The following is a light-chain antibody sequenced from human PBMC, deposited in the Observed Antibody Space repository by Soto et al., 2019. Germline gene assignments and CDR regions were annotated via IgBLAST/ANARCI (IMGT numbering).Light chain of an antibody. CDR2: DAS. Sequence: DIQMTQSPSSLSASVGDRVTITCQASQAISNYLNWYQQKPGKAPKLIIYDASTLQRGVPSRFSGSGSGTDFIFTINSLQPEDVATYYCQQYDNLVTFGQGTKVEIQ. CDR1: QAISNY. V-gene: IGKV1-33*01. CDR3: QQYDNLVT. J-gene: IGKJ1*01.